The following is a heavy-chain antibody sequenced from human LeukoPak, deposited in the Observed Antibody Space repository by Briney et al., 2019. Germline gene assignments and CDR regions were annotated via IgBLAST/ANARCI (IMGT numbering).Heavy chain of an antibody. CDR3: AGERLAPGGGIYFDY. Sequence: ASVKVSCKASGGTFSSYAISWVRQAPGQGLEWMGGIIPIFGTANYAQKFQGRVTITTDESTSTAYMELSSLRSEDTAVYYCAGERLAPGGGIYFDYWGQGTLVTVSS. V-gene: IGHV1-69*05. D-gene: IGHD3-16*01. CDR1: GGTFSSYA. CDR2: IIPIFGTA. J-gene: IGHJ4*02.